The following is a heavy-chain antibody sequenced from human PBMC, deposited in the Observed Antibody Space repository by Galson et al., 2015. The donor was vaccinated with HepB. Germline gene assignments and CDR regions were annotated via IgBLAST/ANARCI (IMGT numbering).Heavy chain of an antibody. J-gene: IGHJ4*02. CDR2: ISGSGGST. CDR3: AKATLFIAVAGYYFDY. CDR1: GFTFSSYA. Sequence: SLRLSCAASGFTFSSYAMSWVRPAPGKGLEWVSAISGSGGSTYYADSVKGRFTISRDNSKNTLCLQMNSLRAEDTAVYYCAKATLFIAVAGYYFDYWGQGTLVTVSS. V-gene: IGHV3-23*01. D-gene: IGHD6-19*01.